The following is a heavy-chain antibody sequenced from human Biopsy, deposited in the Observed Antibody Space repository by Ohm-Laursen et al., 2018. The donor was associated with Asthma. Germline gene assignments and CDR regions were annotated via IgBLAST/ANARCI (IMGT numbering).Heavy chain of an antibody. CDR1: GFTFGDYW. CDR2: VSYDGGVV. CDR3: AKRRGYSDLTDFDH. D-gene: IGHD3-3*01. Sequence: SLRLSCAAPGFTFGDYWMSWVRQVPGKGLEWVAVVSYDGGVVHYADSMKGRLTISRDNAKSTLYLQMNRLRTDDTAVYFCAKRRGYSDLTDFDHWGQGTLVTVSS. V-gene: IGHV3-30*18. J-gene: IGHJ4*02.